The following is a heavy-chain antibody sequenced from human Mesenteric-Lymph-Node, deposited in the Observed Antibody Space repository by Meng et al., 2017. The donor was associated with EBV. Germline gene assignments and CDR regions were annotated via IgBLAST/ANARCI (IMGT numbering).Heavy chain of an antibody. D-gene: IGHD1-1*01. CDR1: GYTFTGCY. V-gene: IGHV1-2*06. CDR2: INPNSGDT. J-gene: IGHJ4*02. CDR3: AREGPATTPFY. Sequence: QGQLVQSGGEVKKPGASVKASCKASGYTFTGCYIHWVRRAPGQGPEWMGRINPNSGDTIYAQKFQGRVTMTRDTSINTAYMDLSGLTSDDTAMYFCAREGPATTPFYWGQGTLVTVSS.